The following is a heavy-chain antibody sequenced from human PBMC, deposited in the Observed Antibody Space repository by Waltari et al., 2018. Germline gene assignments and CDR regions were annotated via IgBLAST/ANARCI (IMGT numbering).Heavy chain of an antibody. CDR2: IKSKSDGGTT. J-gene: IGHJ4*02. D-gene: IGHD6-25*01. V-gene: IGHV3-15*01. Sequence: EVQLVESGGGLVKPGGSLRLACADSGFTFSNAWMNWVRQAPGKGLEWVGRIKSKSDGGTTDYAAPLKGRFTISRDDSKNTLYLQMNSLKTEDTAMYYCNSARNDYWGQGTLVTVSS. CDR3: NSARNDY. CDR1: GFTFSNAW.